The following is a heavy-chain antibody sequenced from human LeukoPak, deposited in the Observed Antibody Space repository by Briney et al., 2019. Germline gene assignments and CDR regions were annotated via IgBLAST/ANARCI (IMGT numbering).Heavy chain of an antibody. CDR3: AKRGVVIRVVLVGFHKEAYYFDS. D-gene: IGHD3-10*01. Sequence: GGSLRLSCAVSGITLSNYGMSWVRQAPGKGLEWVAGISGSGGGTVYADPAKGRFTISRDNPKNTLYLQMNSLRAEDTAVYFCAKRGVVIRVVLVGFHKEAYYFDSWGQGALVTVSS. V-gene: IGHV3-23*01. CDR1: GITLSNYG. J-gene: IGHJ4*02. CDR2: ISGSGGGT.